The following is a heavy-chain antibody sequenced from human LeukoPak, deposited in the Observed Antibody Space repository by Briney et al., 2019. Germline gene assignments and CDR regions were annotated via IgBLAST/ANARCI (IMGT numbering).Heavy chain of an antibody. CDR2: ISGSGASA. Sequence: GGSRRLSCAGSGFTFSTYAMSWVRQAPGKGLECVSEISGSGASAHYADSGKGRFTISRDNSKNTLYLQMNSLRAEDTAVYYCAKDRYLDCWGQGTLVIVSS. D-gene: IGHD1-14*01. CDR3: AKDRYLDC. J-gene: IGHJ4*02. V-gene: IGHV3-23*01. CDR1: GFTFSTYA.